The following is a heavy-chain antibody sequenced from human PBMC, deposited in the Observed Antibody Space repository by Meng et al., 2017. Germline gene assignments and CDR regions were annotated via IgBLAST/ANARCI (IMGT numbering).Heavy chain of an antibody. J-gene: IGHJ2*01. V-gene: IGHV4-34*02. CDR2: INRSGST. Sequence: VHLKQWGAGLLKPSETLSLTCAVYGGSFRGYYWSWIRQPPGKGLEWIGEINRSGSTNYNPSLKSRVTISVDTSKNQFSLKLNSVTAADTAVYYCAREIAVAAHYYWYFDLWGRGTLVTVSS. D-gene: IGHD6-19*01. CDR1: GGSFRGYY. CDR3: AREIAVAAHYYWYFDL.